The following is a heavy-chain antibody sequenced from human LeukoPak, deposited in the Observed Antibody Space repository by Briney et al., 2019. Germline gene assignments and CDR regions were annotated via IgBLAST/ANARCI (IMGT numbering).Heavy chain of an antibody. J-gene: IGHJ4*02. D-gene: IGHD3-16*01. CDR3: AKSTLLGYYFDY. CDR1: GFTFSSYS. CDR2: ISYDGSNK. V-gene: IGHV3-30*18. Sequence: GGSLRLSCAASGFTFSSYSMNWVRQAPGKGLEWVAVISYDGSNKYYADSVKGRFTISRDNSKNTLYLQMNSLRAEDTAVYYCAKSTLLGYYFDYWGQGTLVTVSS.